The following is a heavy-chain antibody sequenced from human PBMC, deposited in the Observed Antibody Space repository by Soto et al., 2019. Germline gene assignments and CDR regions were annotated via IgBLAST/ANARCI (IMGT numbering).Heavy chain of an antibody. D-gene: IGHD3-3*01. CDR2: IYYSGST. J-gene: IGHJ5*02. CDR3: ARHNVTTIFGVVITNWFDP. V-gene: IGHV4-39*01. CDR1: GGSISSSSYY. Sequence: SETLSLTCTVSGGSISSSSYYWGWIRQPPGKGLEWIGSIYYSGSTYYNPSLKSRVTISVDTSKNQFSLKLSSVTAADTAVYYCARHNVTTIFGVVITNWFDPWGQGTLVTVSS.